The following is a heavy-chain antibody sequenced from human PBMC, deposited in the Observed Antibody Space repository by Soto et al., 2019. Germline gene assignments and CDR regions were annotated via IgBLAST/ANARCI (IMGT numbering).Heavy chain of an antibody. V-gene: IGHV1-3*01. D-gene: IGHD1-26*01. CDR3: ASGRVGGGQAGD. J-gene: IGHJ4*02. CDR1: GYTFTSYA. CDR2: INAGNGNT. Sequence: QVQLVQSGAEVKKPGASVKVSCKASGYTFTSYAMHWVRQAPGQRLEWMGWINAGNGNTKYSQKFQGRVTITRDQSASTADMELRSLRSEDTAVYYCASGRVGGGQAGDSVQGTLVTVSS.